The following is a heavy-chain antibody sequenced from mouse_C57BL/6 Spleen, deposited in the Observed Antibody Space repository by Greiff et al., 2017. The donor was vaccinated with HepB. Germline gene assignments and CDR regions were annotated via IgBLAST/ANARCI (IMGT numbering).Heavy chain of an antibody. J-gene: IGHJ3*01. V-gene: IGHV1-81*01. CDR2: IYPRSGNT. CDR1: GYTFTSYG. CDR3: ARGEAWFAY. Sequence: VKLLEPGAELARPGASVKLSCKASGYTFTSYGISWVKQSTGQGLEWIGEIYPRSGNTYYNEKFKGKATLTADKSSSTAYMGLRSLTSEDSAVYFCARGEAWFAYWGQGTLVTVSA.